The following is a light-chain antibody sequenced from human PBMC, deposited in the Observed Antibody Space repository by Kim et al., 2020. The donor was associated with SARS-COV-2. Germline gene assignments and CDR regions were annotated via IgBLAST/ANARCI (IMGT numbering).Light chain of an antibody. CDR2: GNS. J-gene: IGLJ1*01. V-gene: IGLV1-40*01. Sequence: RVTISCTGSSSNTGAGYDVHWYQQLPGTAPKLLIYGNSNRPSGVPDRFSGSKSGTSASLDITGLQAEDEADYYCQSYDSSLSGYVFGTGTKVTVL. CDR1: SSNTGAGYD. CDR3: QSYDSSLSGYV.